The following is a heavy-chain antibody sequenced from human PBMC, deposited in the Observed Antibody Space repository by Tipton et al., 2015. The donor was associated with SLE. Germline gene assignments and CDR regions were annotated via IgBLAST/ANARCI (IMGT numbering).Heavy chain of an antibody. Sequence: TLSLTCAVSGYSISSSHYWSWIRQPPGKGLERIGYIYYSGSTNYNPSLKSRVTISVDTSKNQFSLKLSSVTAADTAVYYCARAPPRHTRNWFDPWGQGTLVTVSS. D-gene: IGHD1-14*01. J-gene: IGHJ5*02. CDR3: ARAPPRHTRNWFDP. CDR2: IYYSGST. V-gene: IGHV4-59*11. CDR1: GYSISSSHY.